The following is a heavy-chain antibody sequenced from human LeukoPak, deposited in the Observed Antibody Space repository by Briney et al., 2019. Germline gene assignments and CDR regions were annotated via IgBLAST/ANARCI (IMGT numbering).Heavy chain of an antibody. D-gene: IGHD2-21*02. CDR1: GGSISSGGYY. J-gene: IGHJ3*02. Sequence: PSQTESLTCTVSGGSISSGGYYWSWIRQPPGKGLEWIGGIYHRGSTYYNPSLKSRVTISVDTSKNQFSLKLNSVTAADTAVYYCARYRNCGSDCYDAFDIWGQGTMVTVSS. CDR2: IYHRGST. V-gene: IGHV4-30-2*03. CDR3: ARYRNCGSDCYDAFDI.